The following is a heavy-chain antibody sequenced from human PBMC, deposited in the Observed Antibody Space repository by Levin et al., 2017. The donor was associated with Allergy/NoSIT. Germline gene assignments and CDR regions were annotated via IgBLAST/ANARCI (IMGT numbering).Heavy chain of an antibody. V-gene: IGHV3-21*05. CDR1: EFTFNDYD. CDR3: AKDGGRAARASGMDV. Sequence: KRGESLKISCAASEFTFNDYDMNWVRQAPGKGLEWLSYISSSSSHLYYADSVRGRFTISRDNAKNSLYLQMNSLRAEDTAVYYCAKDGGRAARASGMDVWGQGTTVTVSS. J-gene: IGHJ6*02. CDR2: ISSSSSHL. D-gene: IGHD6-6*01.